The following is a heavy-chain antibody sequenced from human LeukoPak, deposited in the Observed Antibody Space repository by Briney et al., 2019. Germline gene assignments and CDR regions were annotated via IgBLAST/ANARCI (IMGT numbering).Heavy chain of an antibody. CDR2: VHSSGNT. J-gene: IGHJ4*02. V-gene: IGHV4-39*01. CDR3: ARCLATGGRVSFDY. D-gene: IGHD6-13*01. CDR1: GGSISDSSFY. Sequence: SETLSLTCTVSGGSISDSSFYWGWIRQPPGKGLEWVGSVHSSGNTNYAPSLNSRVTLSVDTSKNQFSLNLSSVTAADTAVYYCARCLATGGRVSFDYWGQGTLVTVSS.